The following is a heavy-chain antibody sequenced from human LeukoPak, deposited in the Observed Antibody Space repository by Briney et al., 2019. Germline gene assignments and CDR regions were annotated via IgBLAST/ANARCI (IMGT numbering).Heavy chain of an antibody. J-gene: IGHJ6*04. CDR1: GFTVSSNS. CDR3: AELGITMIGGV. CDR2: ISSSTSYI. Sequence: GGSLRLSCTVSGFTVSSNSMSWVRQAPGKGLEWVSSISSSTSYIYYADSVKGRFTISRDNAKNSLYLQMNSLRAEDTAVYYCAELGITMIGGVWGKGTTVTISS. V-gene: IGHV3-21*01. D-gene: IGHD3-10*02.